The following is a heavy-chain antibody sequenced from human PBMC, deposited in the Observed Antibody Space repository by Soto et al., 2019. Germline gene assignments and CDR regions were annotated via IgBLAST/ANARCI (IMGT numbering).Heavy chain of an antibody. CDR2: IYYSGST. CDR3: ARTCSSTSCYEWVFYY. Sequence: PSETLSLTCTVSGGSISSYYWSWIRQPPGKGLEWIGYIYYSGSTNYNPSLKSRVTISVDTSKNQFSLKLSSVTAADTAVHYCARTCSSTSCYEWVFYYWGQGTLVTVS. CDR1: GGSISSYY. D-gene: IGHD2-2*01. J-gene: IGHJ4*02. V-gene: IGHV4-59*01.